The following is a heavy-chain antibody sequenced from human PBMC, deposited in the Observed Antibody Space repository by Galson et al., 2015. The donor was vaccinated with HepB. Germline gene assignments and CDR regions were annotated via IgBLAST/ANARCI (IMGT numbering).Heavy chain of an antibody. CDR2: ISAYNGNT. CDR1: GYTFTSYG. J-gene: IGHJ6*02. Sequence: SVKVSCKASGYTFTSYGISWVRQAPGQGLEWMGWISAYNGNTNYAQKLQGRVTMTTDTSTSTAYMELRSLRSDDTAVYYCARSWITMVRGHYYYYYGMDVWGQGTTVTVSS. D-gene: IGHD3-10*01. CDR3: ARSWITMVRGHYYYYYGMDV. V-gene: IGHV1-18*01.